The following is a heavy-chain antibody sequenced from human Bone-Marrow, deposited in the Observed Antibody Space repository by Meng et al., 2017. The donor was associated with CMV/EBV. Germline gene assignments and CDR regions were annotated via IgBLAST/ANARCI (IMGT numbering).Heavy chain of an antibody. V-gene: IGHV4-34*01. D-gene: IGHD3-10*01. CDR2: INHSGST. J-gene: IGHJ3*02. Sequence: SETLSLTCAVYGGSFSGYYWSWIRQPPGKGLEWIGEINHSGSTNYNPSLKSRVTISVDTSKNQFSLKLSSVTAADTALYYCAKDMPLYGSGESDAFDIWGQGTMVTVSS. CDR1: GGSFSGYY. CDR3: AKDMPLYGSGESDAFDI.